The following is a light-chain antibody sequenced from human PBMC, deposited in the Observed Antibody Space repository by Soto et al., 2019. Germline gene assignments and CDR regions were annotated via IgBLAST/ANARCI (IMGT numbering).Light chain of an antibody. CDR3: CSYAGSYTLV. CDR2: DVT. J-gene: IGLJ2*01. CDR1: SSDVGGYNY. Sequence: QSALTQPRSVSGSPGQSVTISCAGTSSDVGGYNYVSWYQQHPGKAPKLVIYDVTQRPLWVPNRFFGSKSGNTASLTISGLQADDEADYFCCSYAGSYTLVFGGGTKLTVL. V-gene: IGLV2-11*01.